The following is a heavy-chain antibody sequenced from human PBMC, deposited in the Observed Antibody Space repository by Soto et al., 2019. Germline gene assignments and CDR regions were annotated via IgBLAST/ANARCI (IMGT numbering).Heavy chain of an antibody. J-gene: IGHJ6*02. V-gene: IGHV4-39*01. CDR3: ARRLPTGYSSSWYGAPLYYYYYGMDV. CDR2: VNHSGEA. CDR1: GFSLSTSGMC. Sequence: SGPTLVNPTQTLTLTCTFSGFSLSTSGMCVSWIWVRQPPGKGLEWIGEVNHSGEATYNPSLQSRITISLDTSNNQFSLKMTSVTAADTAVYYCARRLPTGYSSSWYGAPLYYYYYGMDVWGQGTTVTVSS. D-gene: IGHD6-13*01.